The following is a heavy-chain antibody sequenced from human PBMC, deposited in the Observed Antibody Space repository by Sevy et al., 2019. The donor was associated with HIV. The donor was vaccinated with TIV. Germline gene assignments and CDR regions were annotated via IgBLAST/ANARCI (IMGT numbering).Heavy chain of an antibody. CDR2: IFPSGGS. Sequence: SETLSLTCTVSGGSIRSGRYYWTWIRQPAGKGLEWIGRIFPSGGSDFNPSMMRRVSMSIDTSKKQFSLRLTSVTAADTAVYYCARAGGDGYNYGFFDSWGPGTLVTVSS. J-gene: IGHJ5*01. V-gene: IGHV4-61*02. CDR3: ARAGGDGYNYGFFDS. CDR1: GGSIRSGRYY. D-gene: IGHD5-12*01.